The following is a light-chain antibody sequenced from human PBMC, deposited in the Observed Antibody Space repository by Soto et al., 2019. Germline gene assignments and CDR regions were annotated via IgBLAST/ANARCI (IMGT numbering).Light chain of an antibody. Sequence: VLTQSPATLSLSPGKRATLSCMASQIINGQSAWYQQKAGQAPRLLTYETSNSATGIPARLSGTATWTDFTPTISCVEPKDSAVYYCQHGMGGWVQFGGGT. J-gene: IGKJ4*01. CDR3: QHGMGGWVQ. V-gene: IGKV3-11*01. CDR2: ETS. CDR1: QIINGQ.